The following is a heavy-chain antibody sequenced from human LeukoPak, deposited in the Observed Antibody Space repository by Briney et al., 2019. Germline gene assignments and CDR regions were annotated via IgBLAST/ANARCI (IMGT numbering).Heavy chain of an antibody. CDR3: AREGSYCTIYCCEYYAFDV. Sequence: ASVKVSCKASGYTFTGYYMHWVRQAPGQGLEWMGWINPNSGGTSYAQKFQGRVTMTRDTSISTGYMEVSGLRSDDTAVYYCAREGSYCTIYCCEYYAFDVWGQGTMVTVSS. CDR2: INPNSGGT. CDR1: GYTFTGYY. V-gene: IGHV1-2*02. D-gene: IGHD2-8*01. J-gene: IGHJ3*01.